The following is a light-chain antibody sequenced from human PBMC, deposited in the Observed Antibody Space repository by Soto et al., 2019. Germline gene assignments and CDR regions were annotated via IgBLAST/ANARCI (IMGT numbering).Light chain of an antibody. J-gene: IGKJ1*01. CDR1: RTITTY. CDR2: GAS. CDR3: QESYSSPLWT. V-gene: IGKV1-39*01. Sequence: IQLTQSPSSLSASVGDRVSITCRASRTITTYLNWYQQIPGKAPKLLIYGASTLQRGVPSRFSGSGSGTNFTLTINSLHAADFATYWCQESYSSPLWTFGQGTKVEMK.